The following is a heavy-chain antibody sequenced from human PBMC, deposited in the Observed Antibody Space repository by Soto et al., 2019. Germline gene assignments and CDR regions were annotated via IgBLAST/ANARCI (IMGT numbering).Heavy chain of an antibody. CDR2: ISAYNGNT. CDR1: GYPFTTYG. CDR3: AREGYCISTSCYASALDY. Sequence: ASVKVSCKSSGYPFTTYGISWVRQAPGQGLEWMGWISAYNGNTDYPQKLQGRVTMTTDTSTSTAYMELRSLRSDDTAVYYCAREGYCISTSCYASALDYWGQGTLVTVSS. J-gene: IGHJ4*02. D-gene: IGHD2-2*01. V-gene: IGHV1-18*01.